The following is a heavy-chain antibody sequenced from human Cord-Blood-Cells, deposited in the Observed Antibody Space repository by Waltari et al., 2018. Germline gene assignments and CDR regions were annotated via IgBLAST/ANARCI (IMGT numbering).Heavy chain of an antibody. J-gene: IGHJ4*02. D-gene: IGHD6-13*01. CDR2: ISYDGSNK. CDR3: ARGSRIAAAGGPDY. Sequence: VQRGESGGGVVQHGRSLRLASAAAGFTFSRIATLWVRAGPGKGLEWVAVISYDGSNKYYADSVKGRFTISRDNSKNTLYLQMNSLRAEDTAVYYCARGSRIAAAGGPDYWGQGTLVTVSS. CDR1: GFTFSRIA. V-gene: IGHV3-30*04.